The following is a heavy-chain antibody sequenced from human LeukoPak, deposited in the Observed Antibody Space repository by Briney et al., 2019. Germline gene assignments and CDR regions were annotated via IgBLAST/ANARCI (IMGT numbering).Heavy chain of an antibody. D-gene: IGHD6-13*01. Sequence: ASVKVSCKASGYTFTSYAMHWVRQAPGQRLEWMGWINAGNGNTKYSQKFQGRVTITRDTSASTVYMELSSLRSEDTAVYYCARDTQYSSSWTEFGYWGQGTLVTVSS. CDR1: GYTFTSYA. CDR3: ARDTQYSSSWTEFGY. CDR2: INAGNGNT. V-gene: IGHV1-3*01. J-gene: IGHJ4*02.